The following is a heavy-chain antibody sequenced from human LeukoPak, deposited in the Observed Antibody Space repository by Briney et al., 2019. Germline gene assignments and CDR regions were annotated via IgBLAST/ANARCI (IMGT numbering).Heavy chain of an antibody. CDR3: ARGGTTYYYDSSGYSHIDY. CDR2: IYYSGST. D-gene: IGHD3-22*01. V-gene: IGHV4-59*01. Sequence: PSETLSLTCTVSGGTISSYYWSWIRQPPGKGLEWIGYIYYSGSTNYNPSLMSRVTISVDMSKNQFSLKLSSVHAADTAVYYCARGGTTYYYDSSGYSHIDYWGQGTLVTVSS. CDR1: GGTISSYY. J-gene: IGHJ4*02.